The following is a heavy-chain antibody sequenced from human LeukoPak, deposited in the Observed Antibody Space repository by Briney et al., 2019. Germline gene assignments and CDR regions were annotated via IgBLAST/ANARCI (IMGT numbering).Heavy chain of an antibody. CDR2: IYYRGST. Sequence: SETLSLTCTVSGGSISSYYWSWIRQPPGKGLEWIGYIYYRGSTYYNPSLKSRVTISVDTSKNQFSLKLSSVTAADTAVYYCARAAYRFGESGFDPWGQGTLVTVSS. V-gene: IGHV4-59*08. D-gene: IGHD3-10*01. CDR3: ARAAYRFGESGFDP. CDR1: GGSISSYY. J-gene: IGHJ5*02.